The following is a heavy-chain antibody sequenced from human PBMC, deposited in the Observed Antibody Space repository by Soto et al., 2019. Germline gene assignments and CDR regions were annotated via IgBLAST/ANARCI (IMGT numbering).Heavy chain of an antibody. V-gene: IGHV3-30*18. D-gene: IGHD6-6*01. CDR1: GFTFSDYG. Sequence: GGSLRLSCEVSGFTFSDYGMHWVRQAPGKGLEWVAVMSYDGSHKYYADSVKGRFTISRDLSGNTLFLQMNSLRLEDTAVYFCAKEMYPRTVLDSSSPWGDYWGQGTLGTVS. CDR2: MSYDGSHK. CDR3: AKEMYPRTVLDSSSPWGDY. J-gene: IGHJ4*02.